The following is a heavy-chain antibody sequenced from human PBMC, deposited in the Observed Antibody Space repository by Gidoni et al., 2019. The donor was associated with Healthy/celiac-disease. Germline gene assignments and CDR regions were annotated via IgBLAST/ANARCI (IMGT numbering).Heavy chain of an antibody. CDR2: IWYDGSNK. CDR3: ARVKTTVTSDAFDI. J-gene: IGHJ3*02. D-gene: IGHD4-17*01. CDR1: GFTFSSYG. V-gene: IGHV3-33*01. Sequence: QVQLVESGGGVVQPGRSLRLSCAASGFTFSSYGMHWVRQAPGKGLEWVAVIWYDGSNKYYADSVKGRFTISRDNSKNTLYLQMNSLRAEDTAVYYCARVKTTVTSDAFDIWGQGTMVTVSS.